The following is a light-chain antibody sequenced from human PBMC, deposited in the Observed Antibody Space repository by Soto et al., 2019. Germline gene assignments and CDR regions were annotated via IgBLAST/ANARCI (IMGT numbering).Light chain of an antibody. CDR2: GAS. Sequence: ETVMTQSPATLSVSPGERATLSCRASQSVSSNLAWYQQTPGQAPRLLIYGASTRATGIPARFSGSGSGTEFTLSISSLQSEDFAFYYCQQYNDWPRTFGQGTKLEIK. CDR1: QSVSSN. CDR3: QQYNDWPRT. V-gene: IGKV3-15*01. J-gene: IGKJ2*01.